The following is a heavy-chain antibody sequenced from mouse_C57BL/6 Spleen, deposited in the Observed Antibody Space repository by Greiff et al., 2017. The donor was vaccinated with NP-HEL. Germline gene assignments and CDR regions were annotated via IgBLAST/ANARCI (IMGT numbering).Heavy chain of an antibody. Sequence: EVQLQESGPELVKPGASVKIPCKASGYTFTDYNMDWVKQSHGKSLEWIGDINPNNGGTIYNQKFKGKATLTVDKSSSTAYMELRSLTSEDTAVYYCARNLITTVVALDYWGQGTTLTVSS. CDR1: GYTFTDYN. CDR3: ARNLITTVVALDY. J-gene: IGHJ2*01. D-gene: IGHD1-1*01. CDR2: INPNNGGT. V-gene: IGHV1-18*01.